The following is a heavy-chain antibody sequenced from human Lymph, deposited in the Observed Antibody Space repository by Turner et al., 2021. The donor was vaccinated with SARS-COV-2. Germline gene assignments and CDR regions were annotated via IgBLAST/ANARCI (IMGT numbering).Heavy chain of an antibody. J-gene: IGHJ6*02. CDR1: GFTFSSYG. Sequence: QVQLVESGGGLVQPGRSLRLSCAASGFTFSSYGMHWVRQDQGKGLEWVAFIWYDGSNTYYADSAKGRFTISRDNSKNTLYLQMNSLRAEDTAVYYCARGSAGGDVWGQGTTVTVSS. CDR3: ARGSAGGDV. CDR2: IWYDGSNT. D-gene: IGHD6-13*01. V-gene: IGHV3-33*01.